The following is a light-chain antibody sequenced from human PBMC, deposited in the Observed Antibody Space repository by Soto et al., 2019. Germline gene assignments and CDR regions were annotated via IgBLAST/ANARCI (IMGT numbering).Light chain of an antibody. Sequence: ELVLTQSPGTLSLSPGESATLSCRASQSIRNSYLAWYQQKPGQAPRLLIYGASSRATGIPDRVSGSGSGTDFTLTVSRLEPEDLAVYYCQQYGSSLFTFGPGTKVDIK. J-gene: IGKJ3*01. CDR2: GAS. V-gene: IGKV3-20*01. CDR3: QQYGSSLFT. CDR1: QSIRNSY.